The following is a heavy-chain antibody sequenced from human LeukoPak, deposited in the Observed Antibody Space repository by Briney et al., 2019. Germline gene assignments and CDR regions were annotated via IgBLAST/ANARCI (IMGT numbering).Heavy chain of an antibody. Sequence: GGSLRLSCAASGFTVSSNYMSWVRQAPGKGLEWVSVIYSGGSTYYADSVKGRFTISRDNSKNTLYLQMNCLRAEDTAVYYCARLLPPRDAFDIWGQGTMVTVSS. V-gene: IGHV3-66*04. J-gene: IGHJ3*02. CDR2: IYSGGST. CDR1: GFTVSSNY. D-gene: IGHD2-15*01. CDR3: ARLLPPRDAFDI.